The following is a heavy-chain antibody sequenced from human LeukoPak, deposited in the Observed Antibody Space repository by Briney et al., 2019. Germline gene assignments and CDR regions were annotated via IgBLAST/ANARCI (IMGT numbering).Heavy chain of an antibody. CDR1: GYTFTDYF. J-gene: IGHJ4*02. D-gene: IGHD2-2*01. CDR3: ARDGLDIVVVPAATPFDY. CDR2: ISAYKGNT. Sequence: ASVKVSCKASGYTFTDYFMNWVRQAPGQGLEWMGWISAYKGNTNYAQKLQGRVTMTTDTSTSTAYMELRSLRSDDTAVYYCARDGLDIVVVPAATPFDYWGQGTLVTVSS. V-gene: IGHV1-18*04.